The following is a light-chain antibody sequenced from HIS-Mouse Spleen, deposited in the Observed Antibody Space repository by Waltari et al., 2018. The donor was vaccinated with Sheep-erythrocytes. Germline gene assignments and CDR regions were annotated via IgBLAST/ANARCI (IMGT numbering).Light chain of an antibody. CDR2: EGS. J-gene: IGLJ2*01. V-gene: IGLV2-23*03. Sequence: QSALTQPASVSGSPGQSITLPCTGTSSDVGSYNLFSWYQQHPGKAPKLMIYEGSKRPSGVSNRFSGSKSGNTASLTISGLQAEDEADYYCCSYAGSSTFHVVFGGGTKLTVL. CDR1: SSDVGSYNL. CDR3: CSYAGSSTFHVV.